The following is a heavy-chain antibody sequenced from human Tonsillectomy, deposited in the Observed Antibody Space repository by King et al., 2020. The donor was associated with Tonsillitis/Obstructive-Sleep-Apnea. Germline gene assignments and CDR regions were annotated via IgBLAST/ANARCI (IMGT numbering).Heavy chain of an antibody. Sequence: QLVQSGGGLVKPGGALRLSCAASGFTFSSYSMNWVRQAPGKGLEWVSSISSSSSYIYYADSVEGRFTISRDNAKNSLYLQMNSLRAEDTAVYYCARNWPCSGGSCYSGWGQGTLGTVSS. V-gene: IGHV3-21*01. D-gene: IGHD2-15*01. CDR2: ISSSSSYI. CDR3: ARNWPCSGGSCYSG. J-gene: IGHJ4*02. CDR1: GFTFSSYS.